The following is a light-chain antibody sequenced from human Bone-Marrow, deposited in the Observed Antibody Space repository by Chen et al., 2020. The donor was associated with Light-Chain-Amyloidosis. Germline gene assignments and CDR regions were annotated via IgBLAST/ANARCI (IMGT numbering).Light chain of an antibody. CDR1: NIGSTS. V-gene: IGLV3-21*02. CDR2: DDS. Sequence: TQPSSVSVAPGQTATIACGGNNIGSTSVHWYQQTPGQAPLLVVYDDSDRPSGIPERLSGSNSGNTATLTTSRVEAGDEADYYCQVWDRSSDRPVFGGGTKLTVL. CDR3: QVWDRSSDRPV. J-gene: IGLJ3*02.